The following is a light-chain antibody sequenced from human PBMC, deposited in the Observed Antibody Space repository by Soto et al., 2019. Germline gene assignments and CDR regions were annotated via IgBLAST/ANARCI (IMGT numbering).Light chain of an antibody. CDR3: QTWGTGHVV. CDR1: SGHSSYA. V-gene: IGLV4-69*01. CDR2: LNSDGSH. J-gene: IGLJ2*01. Sequence: QSVLTQSPSASASLGASVKLTCTLSSGHSSYAIEWHQQQPEKGHRYLMKLNSDGSHSKGDGIPDRFSGSSSGAERYLTISSLQSEDEADYYCQTWGTGHVVFGGGTKLTVL.